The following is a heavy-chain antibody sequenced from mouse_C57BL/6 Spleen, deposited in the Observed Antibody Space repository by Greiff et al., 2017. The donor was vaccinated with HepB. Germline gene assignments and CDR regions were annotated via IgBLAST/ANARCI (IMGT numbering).Heavy chain of an antibody. CDR1: GYTFTSYW. Sequence: QVQLQHPGAELVRPGSSVKLSCKASGYTFTSYWMDWVKQRPGQGLEWIGNIYPSDSETHYNQKFKDKATLTVDKSSSTAYMLLSSLTSEDSAVYYCAREGNYWFAYWGQGTLVTVSA. CDR3: AREGNYWFAY. D-gene: IGHD2-1*01. V-gene: IGHV1-61*01. CDR2: IYPSDSET. J-gene: IGHJ3*01.